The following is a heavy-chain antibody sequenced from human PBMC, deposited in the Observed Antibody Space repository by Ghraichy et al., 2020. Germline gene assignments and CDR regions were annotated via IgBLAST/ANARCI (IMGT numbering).Heavy chain of an antibody. CDR1: GGSISSSSYY. D-gene: IGHD1-26*01. J-gene: IGHJ4*02. V-gene: IGHV4-39*01. CDR2: IYYSGST. Sequence: SETLSLTCTVSGGSISSSSYYWGWIRQPPGKGLEWIGSIYYSGSTYYNPSLKSRVTISVDTSKNQFSLKLSSVTAADTAVYYCASIGSYYDYWGQGTLVTVSS. CDR3: ASIGSYYDY.